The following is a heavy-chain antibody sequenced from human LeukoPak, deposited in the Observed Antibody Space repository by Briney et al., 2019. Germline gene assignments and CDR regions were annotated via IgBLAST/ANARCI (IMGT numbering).Heavy chain of an antibody. CDR2: INHSGST. CDR3: ARGLPYYDILTGYFTPHKYYFDY. CDR1: GVSFSGYY. V-gene: IGHV4-34*01. Sequence: SVTLSLTCAVYGVSFSGYYWSWIRQPPGKGLEWIGEINHSGSTNYNPSLKSRVTISVDTSKNQFSLKLSSVTAADTAVYYCARGLPYYDILTGYFTPHKYYFDYWGQGTLVTVSS. D-gene: IGHD3-9*01. J-gene: IGHJ4*02.